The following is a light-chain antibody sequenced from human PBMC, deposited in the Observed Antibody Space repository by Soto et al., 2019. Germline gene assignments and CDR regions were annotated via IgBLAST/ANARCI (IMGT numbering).Light chain of an antibody. Sequence: EIVLTQSPGTLSVSPGERATLSCRASQSVSSSYLAWYQQKAGQAPRLLIYGASNRATGIPDRFSGSGSGTDFILTISRLEPEDFAVYYCQHYGSSWTFGQGTKVDIK. CDR2: GAS. CDR3: QHYGSSWT. J-gene: IGKJ1*01. CDR1: QSVSSSY. V-gene: IGKV3-20*01.